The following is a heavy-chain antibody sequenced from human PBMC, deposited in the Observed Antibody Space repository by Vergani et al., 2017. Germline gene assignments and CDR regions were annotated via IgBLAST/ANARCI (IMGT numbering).Heavy chain of an antibody. CDR3: AKDNVPGYYDSSGYCDY. CDR1: GFTFTSYA. J-gene: IGHJ4*02. V-gene: IGHV3-21*04. CDR2: ISGNNDDV. D-gene: IGHD3-22*01. Sequence: EVRLLESGGGLVQPGGSLRLSCVGSGFTFTSYAMNWVRQAPGKGLEWVSSISGNNDDVYYADSVKGRFTISRDNAKNSLYLDMSSLRAEDTAVYYCAKDNVPGYYDSSGYCDYWGQGTLVTVSS.